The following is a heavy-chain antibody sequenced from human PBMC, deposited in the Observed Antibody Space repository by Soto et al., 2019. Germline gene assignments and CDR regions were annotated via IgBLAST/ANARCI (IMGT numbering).Heavy chain of an antibody. J-gene: IGHJ4*02. CDR2: INPSGGST. CDR3: AREGRSSYSSAWYYFDY. Sequence: QVQLVQSGAEVKKPGASVKVSCKASGYTFTSYYMHWVRQAPGQGLEWMGIINPSGGSTSYAQKLQSRVTVPRDTSTGTVDMELSSLRSEDTAVYYCAREGRSSYSSAWYYFDYWGQGTLVTVSS. D-gene: IGHD6-19*01. CDR1: GYTFTSYY. V-gene: IGHV1-46*01.